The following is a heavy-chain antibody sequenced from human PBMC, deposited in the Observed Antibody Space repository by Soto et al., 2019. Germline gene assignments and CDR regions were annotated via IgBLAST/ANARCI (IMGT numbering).Heavy chain of an antibody. Sequence: SVKVSCKASGGTFSSYAISWVRQAPGQGLEWMGGIIPIFGTANYAQKFQGRVTITADESTSTAYMELSSLRSGDTAVYYCAREPPRIAAADYSGMDVWGQGTTVTVSS. D-gene: IGHD6-13*01. CDR3: AREPPRIAAADYSGMDV. CDR1: GGTFSSYA. CDR2: IIPIFGTA. V-gene: IGHV1-69*13. J-gene: IGHJ6*02.